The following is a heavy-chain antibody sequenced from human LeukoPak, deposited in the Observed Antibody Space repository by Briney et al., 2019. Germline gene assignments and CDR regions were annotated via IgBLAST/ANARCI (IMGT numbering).Heavy chain of an antibody. CDR1: GFTPTSSA. V-gene: IGHV3-53*04. CDR3: ASDGDSDY. D-gene: IGHD4-17*01. CDR2: TYSGGST. Sequence: PRGSLSPSCAASGFTPTSSATSWVRHAPEKGLGWVSVTYSGGSTYYADAVKGRFTISRHNSKNTMYLQMNSTRAYDTAVYYCASDGDSDYWGQGTLVTVSS. J-gene: IGHJ4*02.